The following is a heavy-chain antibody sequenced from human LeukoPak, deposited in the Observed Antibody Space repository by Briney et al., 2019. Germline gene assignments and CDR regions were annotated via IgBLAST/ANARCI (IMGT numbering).Heavy chain of an antibody. Sequence: ASVKVSCKASGYTFTGYYMHWVRQAPGQGLEWMGWINPNSGGTNYAQKFQGRVTMTRDTSISTAYMELSRPRSDDTAVYYCARDSLSSYYDSSGPDAFDIWGQGTMVTVSS. V-gene: IGHV1-2*02. J-gene: IGHJ3*02. CDR2: INPNSGGT. CDR1: GYTFTGYY. CDR3: ARDSLSSYYDSSGPDAFDI. D-gene: IGHD3-22*01.